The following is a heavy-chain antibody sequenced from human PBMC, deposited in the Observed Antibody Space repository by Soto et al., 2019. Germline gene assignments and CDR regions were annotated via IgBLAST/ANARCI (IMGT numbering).Heavy chain of an antibody. CDR3: ATDLWAAAGTGFDY. V-gene: IGHV1-24*01. CDR2: FDPEDGET. Sequence: ASVKVSCKVSGYTLTELSMHWVRQAPGKGLEWMGGFDPEDGETIYAQKFQGRVTMTEDTSTDTAYMELSSLRSEDTAVYYCATDLWAAAGTGFDYWGQGTLVTAPQ. J-gene: IGHJ4*02. D-gene: IGHD6-13*01. CDR1: GYTLTELS.